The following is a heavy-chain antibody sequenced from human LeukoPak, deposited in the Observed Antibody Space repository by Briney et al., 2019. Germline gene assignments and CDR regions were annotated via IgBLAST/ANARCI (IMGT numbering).Heavy chain of an antibody. CDR3: AKSVYHSGNY. Sequence: GGSLTLSCAASGFTFSDYYMSWIRQAPGKGLEWVSSISGGTTYYADSVKGRFTISRDNSKNTVSLQMNSLRAEDTAVYYCAKSVYHSGNYWGQGTLVIVSA. J-gene: IGHJ4*02. D-gene: IGHD3-10*01. V-gene: IGHV3-23*01. CDR2: ISGGTT. CDR1: GFTFSDYY.